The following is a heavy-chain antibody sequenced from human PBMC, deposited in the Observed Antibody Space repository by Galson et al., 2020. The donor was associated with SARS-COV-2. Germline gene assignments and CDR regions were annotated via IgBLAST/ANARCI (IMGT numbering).Heavy chain of an antibody. CDR1: GYTFTSYG. D-gene: IGHD1-26*01. J-gene: IGHJ3*02. Sequence: ASVKVSCKASGYTFTSYGISWVRQAPGQGLEWMGWISAYNGNTNYAQKLQGRVTMTTDTSTSTAYMELRSLRSDDTAVYYCASWQLRINAFDIWGQGTRVTVSS. CDR2: ISAYNGNT. CDR3: ASWQLRINAFDI. V-gene: IGHV1-18*04.